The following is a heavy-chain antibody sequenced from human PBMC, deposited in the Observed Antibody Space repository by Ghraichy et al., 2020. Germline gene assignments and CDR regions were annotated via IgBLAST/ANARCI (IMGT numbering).Heavy chain of an antibody. J-gene: IGHJ2*01. D-gene: IGHD3-22*01. V-gene: IGHV4-4*09. CDR1: GGSISSYY. CDR3: AAYDSSGYGLGFDL. CDR2: IYTSGST. Sequence: SETLSLTCTVSGGSISSYYWSWIRQPPGKGLEWIGYIYTSGSTNYNPSLKSRVTISVDTSKNQFSLKLSSVTAADTAVYYCAAYDSSGYGLGFDLWGRGTLVTVSS.